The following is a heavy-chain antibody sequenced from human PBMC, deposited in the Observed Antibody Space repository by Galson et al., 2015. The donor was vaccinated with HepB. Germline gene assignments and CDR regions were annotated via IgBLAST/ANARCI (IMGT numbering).Heavy chain of an antibody. Sequence: SLRLSCAASGFSFGYYTMSWVRQAPGKGLEWVSKIRSGGTALYYADAVRGRFIISRDDAKNSLQLQMNSLRVEDTAVYYCVREVRVFGDYLDYWGPGTLVTVSS. CDR3: VREVRVFGDYLDY. V-gene: IGHV3-48*01. CDR1: GFSFGYYT. J-gene: IGHJ4*02. CDR2: IRSGGTAL. D-gene: IGHD3-10*01.